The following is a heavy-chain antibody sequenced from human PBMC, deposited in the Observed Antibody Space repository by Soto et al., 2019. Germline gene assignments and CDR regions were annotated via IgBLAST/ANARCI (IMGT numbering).Heavy chain of an antibody. J-gene: IGHJ6*03. Sequence: GSLRLSCAASGFTFSDYYMSWIRQAPGKGLEWVSYISSSGSTIYYADSVKGRFTISRDNAKNSLYLQMNSLRAEDTAVYYCARPTRGPTVTSYYYYYYMDVWGKGTTVTVSS. CDR2: ISSSGSTI. D-gene: IGHD4-17*01. V-gene: IGHV3-11*01. CDR1: GFTFSDYY. CDR3: ARPTRGPTVTSYYYYYYMDV.